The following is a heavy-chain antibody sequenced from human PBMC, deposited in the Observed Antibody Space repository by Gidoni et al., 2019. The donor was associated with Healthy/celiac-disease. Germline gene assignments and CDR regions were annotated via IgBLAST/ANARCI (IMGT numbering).Heavy chain of an antibody. J-gene: IGHJ4*02. CDR1: GFTFSNAW. CDR3: TTGGVSSYGDYFDY. D-gene: IGHD4-17*01. CDR2: IKSKTDGGTT. V-gene: IGHV3-15*01. Sequence: EVQLVESGGGLVKPGGSRRLSWAASGFTFSNAWMSWVRQAPGKGLEWVGRIKSKTDGGTTDYAAPVKGRFTISRDDSKNTLYLQMNSLKPEDTAVYYCTTGGVSSYGDYFDYWGQGTLVTVSS.